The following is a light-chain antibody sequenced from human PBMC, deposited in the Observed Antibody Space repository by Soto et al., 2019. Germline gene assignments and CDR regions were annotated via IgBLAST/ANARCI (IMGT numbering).Light chain of an antibody. CDR3: QVWDSSSDHVI. V-gene: IGLV3-21*01. J-gene: IGLJ2*01. CDR2: YDR. CDR1: NIATKS. Sequence: SYELTQSPSVSVAPGTTVTITCGGNNIATKSVHWYQQKPGQAPVLVIYYDRDRPSGIPERFSGSKSGNTATLTISGVEAGDEADYYCQVWDSSSDHVIFGGGTKLTVL.